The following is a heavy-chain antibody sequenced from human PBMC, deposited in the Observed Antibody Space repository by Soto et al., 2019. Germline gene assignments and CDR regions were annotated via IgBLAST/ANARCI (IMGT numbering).Heavy chain of an antibody. CDR2: INWNGGST. CDR3: ARGDSSGSHYGMDV. CDR1: GFTFDDYG. Sequence: PGGSLRLSCAASGFTFDDYGMSWVRQAPGKGLEWVSGINWNGGSTGYADSVKGRFTISRDNAKNSLYLQMNSLRAEDTALYYCARGDSSGSHYGMDVWGQGTTVTVSS. V-gene: IGHV3-20*04. D-gene: IGHD3-22*01. J-gene: IGHJ6*02.